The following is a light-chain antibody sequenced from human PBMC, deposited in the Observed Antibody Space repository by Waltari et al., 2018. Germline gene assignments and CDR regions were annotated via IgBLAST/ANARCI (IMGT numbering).Light chain of an antibody. CDR2: RNE. CDR1: VSNLGSNY. V-gene: IGLV1-47*01. J-gene: IGLJ2*01. Sequence: QSVLTQPPSVSATPGQRVTISCSGSVSNLGSNYVYWYLQFSGTAPKRLSYRNELGPSGLPDRISGSKSGTSASLAISGLRSEDEAVYFCAAWDDSLSGVIFGGGTKLTVL. CDR3: AAWDDSLSGVI.